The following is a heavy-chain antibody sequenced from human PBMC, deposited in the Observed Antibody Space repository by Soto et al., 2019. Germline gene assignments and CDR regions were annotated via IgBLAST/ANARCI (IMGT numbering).Heavy chain of an antibody. CDR3: ARHLLLYYYDSSGYYLRDAFDI. J-gene: IGHJ3*02. CDR1: GGSISSYY. CDR2: IYYSGST. V-gene: IGHV4-59*08. D-gene: IGHD3-22*01. Sequence: SETLSLTCSVSGGSISSYYWSWIRQPPGKGLEWIGYIYYSGSTNYNPSLKSRVTISVDTSKNQFSLKLSSVTAADTAVYYCARHLLLYYYDSSGYYLRDAFDIWGQGTMVTVSS.